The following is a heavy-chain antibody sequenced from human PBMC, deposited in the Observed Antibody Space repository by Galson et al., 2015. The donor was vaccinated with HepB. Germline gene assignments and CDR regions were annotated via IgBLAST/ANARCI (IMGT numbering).Heavy chain of an antibody. Sequence: SLRLSCAASGFAFSSYAMHWVRQAPGKGLEWVAVIWYDGSKKYYADSVKGRFTISRDNSKNTLYLQMNSLRAEDTAVYYCARDRCSSSSCLNYNYYYYMDVWGKGTTVTVSS. CDR2: IWYDGSKK. J-gene: IGHJ6*03. CDR3: ARDRCSSSSCLNYNYYYYMDV. CDR1: GFAFSSYA. V-gene: IGHV3-33*01. D-gene: IGHD2-2*01.